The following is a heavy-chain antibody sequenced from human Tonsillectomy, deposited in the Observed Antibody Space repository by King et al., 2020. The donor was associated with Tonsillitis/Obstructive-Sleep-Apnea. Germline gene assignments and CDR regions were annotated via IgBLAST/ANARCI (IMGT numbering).Heavy chain of an antibody. CDR2: IYYSGST. Sequence: HVQLQESGPGLVKPSETLSLTCTVSGGSVSSGSYYWSWIRQPPGKGLEWIGYIYYSGSTNYNPSLNSRVTMSVDTSENQFSLKLSSVTAADTAVYYCARDYCSRTSCYRDNWFDPWGQGTLVTVSS. V-gene: IGHV4-61*01. J-gene: IGHJ5*02. CDR1: GGSVSSGSYY. CDR3: ARDYCSRTSCYRDNWFDP. D-gene: IGHD2-2*01.